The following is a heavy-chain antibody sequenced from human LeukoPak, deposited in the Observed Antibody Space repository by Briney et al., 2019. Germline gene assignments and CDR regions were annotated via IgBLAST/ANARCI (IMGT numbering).Heavy chain of an antibody. CDR1: GGSISSNTYY. Sequence: SETLSLTCAVSGGSISSNTYYWGWIRQPPGKGLEWIGNIYYSGITYYNPSLKSRVTISVDTSKNQFSLKLSSVTAADTAVYYCGRAQVDWLLSYCFDYWGQGTLVTVSS. CDR3: GRAQVDWLLSYCFDY. CDR2: IYYSGIT. J-gene: IGHJ4*02. V-gene: IGHV4-39*07. D-gene: IGHD3-9*01.